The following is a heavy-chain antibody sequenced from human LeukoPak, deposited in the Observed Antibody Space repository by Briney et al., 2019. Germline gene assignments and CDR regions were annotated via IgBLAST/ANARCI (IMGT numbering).Heavy chain of an antibody. V-gene: IGHV4-61*02. Sequence: SETLSLTCTVSGDSISSGSYYWSWIRQPAGKGLEWIGRIYTSGSTNYNPSLKSRVTISVDMSKNQFSLKLSSVTATGTAVYYCAREAYCSSTTCYTYFVYWGQGTLVTVSS. CDR2: IYTSGST. J-gene: IGHJ4*02. CDR1: GDSISSGSYY. CDR3: AREAYCSSTTCYTYFVY. D-gene: IGHD2-2*02.